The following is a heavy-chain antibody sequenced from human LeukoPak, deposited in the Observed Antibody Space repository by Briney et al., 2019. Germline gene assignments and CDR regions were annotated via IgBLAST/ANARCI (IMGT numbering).Heavy chain of an antibody. J-gene: IGHJ4*02. V-gene: IGHV1-18*01. CDR1: GYTFTSYG. CDR3: ARCAQGYDILTGYYMQYYFDY. Sequence: ASVKVSCKASGYTFTSYGISWVRQAPGQGLEWMGWISAYNGNTNYAQKLQGRVTMTTDTSTSTAYMELRSLRSDDTAVYYCARCAQGYDILTGYYMQYYFDYWGQGTLVTVSS. CDR2: ISAYNGNT. D-gene: IGHD3-9*01.